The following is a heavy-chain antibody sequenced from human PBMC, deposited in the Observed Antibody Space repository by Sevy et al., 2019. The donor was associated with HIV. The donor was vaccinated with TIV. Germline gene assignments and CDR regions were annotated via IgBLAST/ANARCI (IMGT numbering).Heavy chain of an antibody. J-gene: IGHJ4*02. CDR2: INHSGST. CDR1: GGSFSGYY. D-gene: IGHD6-13*01. Sequence: SETLSLTCAVYGGSFSGYYWSWIRQPPGKGLEWIGEINHSGSTNYNPSLKSRVTISVDTSKNQFSLKLGSVTAADTAVYYCALGIAAQYYFDYWGQGTLVTVSS. CDR3: ALGIAAQYYFDY. V-gene: IGHV4-34*01.